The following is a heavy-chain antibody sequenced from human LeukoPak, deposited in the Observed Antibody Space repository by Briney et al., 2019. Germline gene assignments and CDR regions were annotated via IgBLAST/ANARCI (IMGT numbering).Heavy chain of an antibody. CDR3: TRDSAAMILHGMDV. D-gene: IGHD3-16*01. CDR2: IRSKAYGGTT. J-gene: IGHJ6*02. V-gene: IGHV3-49*04. Sequence: PGGSLRLSCTASGFNFGDYAISWVRQAPGKGLEWVSFIRSKAYGGTTDYAASIKGRFTISRDDSKSLAYLQMNSLKTEDTAVYYCTRDSAAMILHGMDVWGQGTTVTVSS. CDR1: GFNFGDYA.